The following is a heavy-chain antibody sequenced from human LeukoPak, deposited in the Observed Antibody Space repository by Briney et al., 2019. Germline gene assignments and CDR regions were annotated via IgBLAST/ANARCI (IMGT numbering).Heavy chain of an antibody. Sequence: GGSLRLSCAASGFTFSSYGMSWVPQAPGKGVEWVSAISGSGGDTYYSDSVKGRFTISRDNSKNTLYLQMNSLGAEDKAVYYCAREADIVATIGYFDSWGQGTLVTVSS. CDR2: ISGSGGDT. CDR3: AREADIVATIGYFDS. J-gene: IGHJ4*02. CDR1: GFTFSSYG. V-gene: IGHV3-23*01. D-gene: IGHD5-12*01.